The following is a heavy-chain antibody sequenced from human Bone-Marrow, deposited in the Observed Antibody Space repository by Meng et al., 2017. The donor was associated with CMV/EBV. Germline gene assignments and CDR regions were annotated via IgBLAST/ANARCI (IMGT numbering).Heavy chain of an antibody. CDR2: IYTSCST. J-gene: IGHJ4*02. V-gene: IGHV4-4*07. D-gene: IGHD5/OR15-5a*01. Sequence: VSGPGLGDPSWTLSLTCTVSGGSFCSYHGSWIRQHAVKGLERIGHIYTSCSTNYNPSLESRVNMSVDTSKNQFSLKLSSVTASDTSVYYCARELGDGVYAYWGQGTLVTVSS. CDR1: GGSFCSYH. CDR3: ARELGDGVYAY.